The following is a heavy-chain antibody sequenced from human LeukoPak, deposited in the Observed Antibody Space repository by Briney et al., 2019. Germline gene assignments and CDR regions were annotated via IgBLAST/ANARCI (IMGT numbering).Heavy chain of an antibody. CDR2: IKQDGSDK. CDR3: ARGGRHTVTTIVCDHFDY. D-gene: IGHD4-17*01. V-gene: IGHV3-7*01. CDR1: GFTFSDYW. J-gene: IGHJ4*02. Sequence: GGSLRLSCGVSGFTFSDYWMSWVRQAPGKGLEWVASIKQDGSDKYYVEPVKGRFTISRDNAKKSQYLQMSSLRVEDTAVYYCARGGRHTVTTIVCDHFDYWGQGTLVTVSS.